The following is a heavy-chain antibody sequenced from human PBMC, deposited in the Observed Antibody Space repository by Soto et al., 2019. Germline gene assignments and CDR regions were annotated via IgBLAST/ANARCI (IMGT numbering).Heavy chain of an antibody. J-gene: IGHJ4*02. Sequence: QVQLVESGGGVVQPGRSLRLSCAASGFTFSSYGMHWVRQAPGKGLEWVAVISYDGSNKYYADSVKGRFTISRDNSKNTLYLQMNSLRAEDTAVYYCAKAMRRGVPHFFDYWGQGTLVTVSS. D-gene: IGHD3-22*01. V-gene: IGHV3-30*18. CDR3: AKAMRRGVPHFFDY. CDR2: ISYDGSNK. CDR1: GFTFSSYG.